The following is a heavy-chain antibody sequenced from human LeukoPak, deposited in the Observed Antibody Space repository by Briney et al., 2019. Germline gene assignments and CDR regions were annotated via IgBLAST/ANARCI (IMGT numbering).Heavy chain of an antibody. CDR3: ARLRYSYANRAFDI. V-gene: IGHV4-59*08. CDR1: GGSISSYY. D-gene: IGHD5-18*01. CDR2: IYYSGST. Sequence: SETPSLTCTVSGGSISSYYWSWIRQPPGKGLEWIGYIYYSGSTNYNPSLKSRVTISVDTSKNQFSLKLSSVTAADTAVYYCARLRYSYANRAFDIWGQGTMVTVSS. J-gene: IGHJ3*02.